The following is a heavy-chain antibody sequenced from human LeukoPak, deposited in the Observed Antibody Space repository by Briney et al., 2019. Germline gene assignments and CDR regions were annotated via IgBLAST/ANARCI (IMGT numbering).Heavy chain of an antibody. CDR3: ARDLVRGVRGPGY. D-gene: IGHD3-10*01. Sequence: ASVKVSCKASGYTFTGYYMHWVRQAPGQGLEWMGWINPNSGGTNYAQKFQGRVTMTRDTSISTAYMEVSRLRSDDTAVYYCARDLVRGVRGPGYWGQGTLVTVSS. V-gene: IGHV1-2*02. J-gene: IGHJ4*02. CDR1: GYTFTGYY. CDR2: INPNSGGT.